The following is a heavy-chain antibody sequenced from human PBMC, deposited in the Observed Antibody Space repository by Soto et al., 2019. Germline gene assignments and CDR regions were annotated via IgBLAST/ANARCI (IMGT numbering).Heavy chain of an antibody. J-gene: IGHJ4*02. D-gene: IGHD2-2*01. CDR3: ATSGGRSRAYQ. V-gene: IGHV4-34*01. Sequence: SETLSLTCAVYDGPFSDYYWSWIRQPPGKGLEWVGEINHSGSTNYNPSLKSRVTISVDTSKNWFSLKLSSVTAADTAVYFCATSGGRSRAYQWGQGTLVTVSS. CDR1: DGPFSDYY. CDR2: INHSGST.